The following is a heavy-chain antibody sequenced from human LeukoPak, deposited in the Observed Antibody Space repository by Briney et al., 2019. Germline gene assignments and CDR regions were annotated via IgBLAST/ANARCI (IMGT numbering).Heavy chain of an antibody. CDR1: GGSFSGYY. V-gene: IGHV4-34*01. CDR3: ARDYGSGLYKRFYNYIDV. Sequence: SETLSLTCAVYGGSFSGYYWSWIRQSPGKGLEWIGEINHSGSTNYNPSLKSRVTISVDTSKNQFSLKLSSVTAADTAVYYCARDYGSGLYKRFYNYIDVGGKGPTVTVPS. CDR2: INHSGST. D-gene: IGHD3-10*01. J-gene: IGHJ6*03.